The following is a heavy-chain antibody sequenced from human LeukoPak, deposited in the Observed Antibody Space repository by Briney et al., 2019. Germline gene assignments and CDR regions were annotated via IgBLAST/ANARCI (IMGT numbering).Heavy chain of an antibody. CDR3: ARHERRAVEFFDY. V-gene: IGHV4-39*01. CDR2: IYYSGST. D-gene: IGHD6-19*01. Sequence: SETLSHTRSVSAGSISSSSYYWGWIRQAPGKGLEWIGSIYYSGSTYYNPSLKSRVTLSVDTSKNQFSLKLSSVTAADTAVYYCARHERRAVEFFDYWGQKTALSVSS. CDR1: AGSISSSSYY. J-gene: IGHJ4*02.